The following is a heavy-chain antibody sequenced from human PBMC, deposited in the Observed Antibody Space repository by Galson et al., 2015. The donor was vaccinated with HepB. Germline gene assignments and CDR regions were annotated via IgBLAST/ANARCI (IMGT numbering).Heavy chain of an antibody. CDR3: ARDPQLIAALGFLDY. V-gene: IGHV3-30-3*01. J-gene: IGHJ4*02. CDR1: GFTFSSYA. CDR2: ITYDGSNK. D-gene: IGHD6-6*01. Sequence: SLRLSCAASGFTFSSYAMHWVRQAPGKGLEWVAAITYDGSNKYYADSVKGRFTISRDNSKNTLYLQMNSLRAEDTAVYYCARDPQLIAALGFLDYWGQGTLVTVSS.